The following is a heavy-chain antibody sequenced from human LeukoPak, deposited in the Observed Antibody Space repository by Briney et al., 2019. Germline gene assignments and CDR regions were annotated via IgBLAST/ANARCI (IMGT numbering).Heavy chain of an antibody. CDR2: ISGSSGTI. D-gene: IGHD2/OR15-2a*01. Sequence: PGGSLRLSCAASGFTFSSYSMNWVRQAPGKGLEWVSYISGSSGTIYYADSVKGRFTNSRDNAKNSLYLQINSLRADDTAVYYCARDFPGVDYWGQGTLVTVSS. J-gene: IGHJ4*02. V-gene: IGHV3-48*01. CDR1: GFTFSSYS. CDR3: ARDFPGVDY.